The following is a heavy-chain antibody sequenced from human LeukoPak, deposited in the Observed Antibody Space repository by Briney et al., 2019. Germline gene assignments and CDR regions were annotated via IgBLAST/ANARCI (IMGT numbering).Heavy chain of an antibody. D-gene: IGHD3-3*01. CDR1: GGSISSYY. CDR3: ARQPRGGYDFWSGYYSTYYYYGMDV. J-gene: IGHJ6*02. CDR2: IYYSGST. V-gene: IGHV4-59*01. Sequence: SETLSLTCTVSGGSISSYYRSWIRQPPGKGLEWIGYIYYSGSTNYNPSLKSRVTISVDTSKNQFSLKLSSVTAADTAVYYCARQPRGGYDFWSGYYSTYYYYGMDVWGQGTTVTVSS.